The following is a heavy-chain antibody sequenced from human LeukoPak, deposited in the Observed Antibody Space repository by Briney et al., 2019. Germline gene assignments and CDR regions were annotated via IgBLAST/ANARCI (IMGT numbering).Heavy chain of an antibody. CDR2: ISAYNGNT. Sequence: ASVKVSCKASGYTFTSYGISWVRQAPGQGLEWMGWISAYNGNTNYAQKLQGRVTMTTDTSTSTAYMALRSLRSDDTAVYYCARGYCSGGSCYFPGYWGQGTLVTVSS. V-gene: IGHV1-18*01. CDR1: GYTFTSYG. D-gene: IGHD2-15*01. J-gene: IGHJ4*02. CDR3: ARGYCSGGSCYFPGY.